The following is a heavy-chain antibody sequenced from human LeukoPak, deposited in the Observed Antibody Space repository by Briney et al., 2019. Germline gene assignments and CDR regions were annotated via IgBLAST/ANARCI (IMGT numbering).Heavy chain of an antibody. CDR2: ISSRGNYV. CDR1: GLAFSNSS. D-gene: IGHD3/OR15-3a*01. CDR3: ARSGWTNWFDP. V-gene: IGHV3-21*01. Sequence: GGSLRLSCAASGLAFSNSSMNWVRKGPGKGLEWVSSISSRGNYVYYADSVRGRFTVSRDNAENSLYLQMNSLSGEDTAVYYCARSGWTNWFDPWGQGTLVTVSS. J-gene: IGHJ5*02.